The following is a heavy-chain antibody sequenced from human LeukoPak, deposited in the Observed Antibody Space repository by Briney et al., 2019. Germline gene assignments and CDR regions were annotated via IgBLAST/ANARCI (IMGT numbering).Heavy chain of an antibody. CDR1: GGSFSGYY. CDR3: ARDLTSGSYYYDY. D-gene: IGHD3-9*01. CDR2: LSQIGST. V-gene: IGHV4-34*01. J-gene: IGHJ4*02. Sequence: SETLSLTCAVYGGSFSGYYWSWIRQPPGKGLEWIASLSQIGSTYFNPSLRSRVAISIDTSKNQFSLKLHSVTAADTAVYFCARDLTSGSYYYDYWGQGTRVTVSS.